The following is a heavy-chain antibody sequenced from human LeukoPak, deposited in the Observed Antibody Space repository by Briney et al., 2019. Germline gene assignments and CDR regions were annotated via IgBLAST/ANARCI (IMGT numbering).Heavy chain of an antibody. J-gene: IGHJ4*02. D-gene: IGHD6-19*01. Sequence: PGGSLRLSCEASGFTFGSYAMYWVRQAPGKGLEWVAGIFGSGGSAHYADSAKGRFIISRDNSKNTVYLQINSLRAEDTAVYYCGKTTTGYSSGQKPAWPVDYWGQGALVTVSS. V-gene: IGHV3-23*01. CDR3: GKTTTGYSSGQKPAWPVDY. CDR2: IFGSGGSA. CDR1: GFTFGSYA.